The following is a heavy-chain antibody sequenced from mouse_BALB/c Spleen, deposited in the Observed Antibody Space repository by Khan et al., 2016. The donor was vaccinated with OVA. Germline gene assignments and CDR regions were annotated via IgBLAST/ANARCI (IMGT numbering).Heavy chain of an antibody. J-gene: IGHJ2*01. Sequence: EVKLEASGPGLVKPSQSLSLTCTVTGYSITSGYAWNWIRQFPGNKLEWMGYISYSGVTSYNPSLKSRISITRDTSKNQFFLQLNSLTTEDTATYDCARGNYYGYYFDYWGQGTTLTVSA. CDR2: ISYSGVT. V-gene: IGHV3-2*02. CDR3: ARGNYYGYYFDY. CDR1: GYSITSGYA. D-gene: IGHD1-1*01.